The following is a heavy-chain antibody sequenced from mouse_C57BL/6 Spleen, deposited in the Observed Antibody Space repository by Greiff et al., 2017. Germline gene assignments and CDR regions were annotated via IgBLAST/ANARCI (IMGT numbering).Heavy chain of an antibody. CDR1: GYTFTGYW. V-gene: IGHV1-72*01. Sequence: VQLQQPGAELVKPGASVKLSCKASGYTFTGYWMHWVKQRPGQGLEWIGRIDPNSGGTKYNEKFKSKATLTVDKSSSTAYMQLSSLTSADSAVYDCAREDCYYYGSGYWGQGTTLTVSS. CDR3: AREDCYYYGSGY. CDR2: IDPNSGGT. J-gene: IGHJ2*01. D-gene: IGHD1-1*01.